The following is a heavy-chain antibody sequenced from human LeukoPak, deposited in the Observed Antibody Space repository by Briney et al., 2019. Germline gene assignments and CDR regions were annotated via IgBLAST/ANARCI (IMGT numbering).Heavy chain of an antibody. D-gene: IGHD6-19*01. Sequence: PSETLSLTCTVSGGSISNNYWWSWVRQPPGKGLEWVGEIYHTGSTKYNPSLKSRVTISVDKSKNQFSLKLSSVTAADTAVYYCARAFPVTGHFDYWGQGTLVTVSS. CDR2: IYHTGST. V-gene: IGHV4-4*02. J-gene: IGHJ4*02. CDR3: ARAFPVTGHFDY. CDR1: GGSISNNYW.